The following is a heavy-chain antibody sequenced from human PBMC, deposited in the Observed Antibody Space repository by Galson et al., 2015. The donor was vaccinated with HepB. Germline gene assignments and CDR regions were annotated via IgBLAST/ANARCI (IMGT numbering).Heavy chain of an antibody. J-gene: IGHJ5*02. Sequence: SLRLSCAASGFTFSNAWMSWVRQAPGKGLEWVGRIKSKTDGGTTDYAAPVKGRFTISRDDSKNTLYLQMNSLKTEDTAVYYCTTEIGYCSSTSCSGWFDPWGQGTLVTVSS. CDR3: TTEIGYCSSTSCSGWFDP. V-gene: IGHV3-15*01. CDR1: GFTFSNAW. D-gene: IGHD2-2*01. CDR2: IKSKTDGGTT.